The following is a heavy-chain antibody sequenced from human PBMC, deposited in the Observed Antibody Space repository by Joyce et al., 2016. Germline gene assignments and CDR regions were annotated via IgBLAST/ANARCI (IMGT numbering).Heavy chain of an antibody. CDR3: ARQEYDFWTGADPLDI. D-gene: IGHD3-3*01. Sequence: QGHLVQSGGEVKRPGASVRVSCKASGYSFVSYGISWGRQAAGQGLEWMGWVSGYKGHTKCREKFKGRLALTTDASASTAYMELRSLRSDDTAVYFCARQEYDFWTGADPLDIWGQGTVVTVSS. CDR2: VSGYKGHT. J-gene: IGHJ3*02. V-gene: IGHV1-18*04. CDR1: GYSFVSYG.